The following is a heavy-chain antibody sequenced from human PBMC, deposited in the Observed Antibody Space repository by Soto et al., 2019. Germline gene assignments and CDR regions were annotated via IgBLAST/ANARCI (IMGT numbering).Heavy chain of an antibody. CDR2: IYHSGST. J-gene: IGHJ6*02. CDR3: ARDRVPDDFWSGDYHYYYYYGMDV. V-gene: IGHV4-4*02. CDR1: GGSISSSNW. Sequence: SETLSLTCAVSGGSISSSNWWSWGRQPPGKGLEWIGEIYHSGSTNYNPSLKSRVTISVDKSKNQFSLKLSSVTAADTAVYYCARDRVPDDFWSGDYHYYYYYGMDVWGQGTTVTVSS. D-gene: IGHD3-3*01.